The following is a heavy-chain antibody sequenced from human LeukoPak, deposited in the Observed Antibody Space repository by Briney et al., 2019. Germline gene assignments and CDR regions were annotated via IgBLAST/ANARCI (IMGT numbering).Heavy chain of an antibody. CDR3: ARGGPVGNYDSSGYYLH. Sequence: ASVKVSCKASGYIFTSYYIHWVRRAPGQGLEWMGIIDPRGGSTTYAQKFQGSVTMTRDASTNTVYMELSRLRSDDTAVYYCARGGPVGNYDSSGYYLHWGQGTLVTLSS. D-gene: IGHD3-22*01. CDR1: GYIFTSYY. CDR2: IDPRGGST. J-gene: IGHJ4*02. V-gene: IGHV1-46*01.